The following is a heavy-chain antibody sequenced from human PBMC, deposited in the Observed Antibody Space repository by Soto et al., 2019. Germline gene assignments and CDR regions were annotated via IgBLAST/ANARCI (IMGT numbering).Heavy chain of an antibody. D-gene: IGHD2-2*01. Sequence: QMQLQESGPGLVKPSETLSLTCTVSGGSIRGYYWIWIRQSAGMGLEWIGRMHTSGSTNYNPSLKSRVTFSVHISKNQISLKLTSVTAADTALYYCVRASMPKAHFDSWGQGTLVTVSS. CDR3: VRASMPKAHFDS. CDR2: MHTSGST. J-gene: IGHJ4*02. CDR1: GGSIRGYY. V-gene: IGHV4-4*07.